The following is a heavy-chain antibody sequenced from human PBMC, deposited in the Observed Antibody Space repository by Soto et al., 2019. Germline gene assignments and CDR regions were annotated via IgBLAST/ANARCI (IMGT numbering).Heavy chain of an antibody. CDR1: GGSINSGGYY. CDR3: ARSSISKKIDY. CDR2: IYYSGST. V-gene: IGHV4-31*03. Sequence: QVQLQESGPGLVKPSQTLTLTCSVSGGSINSGGYYWTWIRQHPGKGLEWIGNIYYSGSTSYKPSLKSRVTILIDTSKTHFSLKLSSVTAADTAVYYCARSSISKKIDYWGQGTLVTVSS. J-gene: IGHJ4*02. D-gene: IGHD2-2*01.